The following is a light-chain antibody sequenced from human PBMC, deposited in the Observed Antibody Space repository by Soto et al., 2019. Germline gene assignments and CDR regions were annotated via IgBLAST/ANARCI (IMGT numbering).Light chain of an antibody. CDR3: QQYVSPPIT. CDR2: GAS. Sequence: EIVLTQSPVTLSLSPGERATLSCRPSQSVSNNYLAWYQQKPGQAPRLLIYGASNRATGIPDRFSGSGSGTDFTLTISRLEPEDFAVYYCQQYVSPPITFGQGTRLEIK. J-gene: IGKJ5*01. V-gene: IGKV3-20*01. CDR1: QSVSNNY.